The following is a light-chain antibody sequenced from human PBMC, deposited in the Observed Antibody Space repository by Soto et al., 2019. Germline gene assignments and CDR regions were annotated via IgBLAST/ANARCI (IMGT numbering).Light chain of an antibody. J-gene: IGLJ1*01. CDR1: SSDVGGYNY. V-gene: IGLV2-14*01. Sequence: QSALTQPASVSGSPGQSITISCIGTSSDVGGYNYVSWYQQHPGKVPKLMVYEVSNRPAGVSYRFSGSKSGNTASLRISGLQPEDEADYYCSSYTSTNTPVVFGTXTXVTVL. CDR3: SSYTSTNTPVV. CDR2: EVS.